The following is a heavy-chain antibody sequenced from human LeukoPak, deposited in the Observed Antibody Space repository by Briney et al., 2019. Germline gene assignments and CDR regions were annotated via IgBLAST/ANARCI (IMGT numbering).Heavy chain of an antibody. V-gene: IGHV3-48*03. CDR2: ISPSGTTM. J-gene: IGHJ3*02. Sequence: GGSLRLSCAASGFNFHSHEMNWVRQAPGKGLEFISYISPSGTTMYYADSVKGRFTISRDNAKNSLYLQMNSLRAEDTAVYYCARSGYCTTALCYAMNAFDIWGQGTMVTVSS. D-gene: IGHD2-2*03. CDR3: ARSGYCTTALCYAMNAFDI. CDR1: GFNFHSHE.